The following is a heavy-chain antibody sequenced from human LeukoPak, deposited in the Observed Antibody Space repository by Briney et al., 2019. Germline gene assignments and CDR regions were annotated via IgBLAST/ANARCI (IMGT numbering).Heavy chain of an antibody. J-gene: IGHJ5*02. CDR3: ARRFCSSAGCNRTINWFDP. CDR1: GGSINDYY. CDR2: VYYSGTT. Sequence: PSETLSLTCSVSGGSINDYYWTWIRQPPGKPLEWIGYVYYSGTTTYNPSLRSRVTISLDTSKNQFSLRLSSVTAADTAVYYCARRFCSSAGCNRTINWFDPWGQGTLVTVSS. D-gene: IGHD2-2*01. V-gene: IGHV4-59*01.